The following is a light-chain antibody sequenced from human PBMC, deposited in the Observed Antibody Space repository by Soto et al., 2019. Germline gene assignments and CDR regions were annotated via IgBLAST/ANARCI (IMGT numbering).Light chain of an antibody. V-gene: IGKV1-39*01. CDR1: QNIHKS. J-gene: IGKJ1*01. Sequence: SGSLGDRVTISCRSSQNIHKSLNWYQQRPGKAPNLLVYEATSLETGVSLKFSGSGSETEFTLTINSLQPEDFATYYCQQSFVSPWTFGQGTNIEI. CDR3: QQSFVSPWT. CDR2: EAT.